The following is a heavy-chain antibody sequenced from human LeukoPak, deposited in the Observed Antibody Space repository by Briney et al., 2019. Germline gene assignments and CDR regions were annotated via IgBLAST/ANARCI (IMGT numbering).Heavy chain of an antibody. J-gene: IGHJ4*02. CDR2: IIPIFGIA. CDR1: GGTFSSYA. Sequence: GAPVKVSCKASGGTFSSYAISWVRQAPGQGLEWMGRIIPIFGIANYAQKFQGRVTITADKSTSTAYMELSSLRSEDTAVYYCARDPHGLDNWNDGGAFDYWGQGTLVTVSS. V-gene: IGHV1-69*04. CDR3: ARDPHGLDNWNDGGAFDY. D-gene: IGHD1-1*01.